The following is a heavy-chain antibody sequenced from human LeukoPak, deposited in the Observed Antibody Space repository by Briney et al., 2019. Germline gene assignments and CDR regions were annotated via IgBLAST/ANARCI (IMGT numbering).Heavy chain of an antibody. Sequence: PGGSLRLSCAASGFTFSSYAMSWVRQAPGKGLAWVSTISGGSGSTYCADSVKGRFTISRDNSKNTLYLQMNSLRAEDTAVYYCAKGSYSSSWFFDYWGQGTLVSVSS. CDR1: GFTFSSYA. D-gene: IGHD6-13*01. J-gene: IGHJ4*02. CDR2: ISGGSGST. CDR3: AKGSYSSSWFFDY. V-gene: IGHV3-23*01.